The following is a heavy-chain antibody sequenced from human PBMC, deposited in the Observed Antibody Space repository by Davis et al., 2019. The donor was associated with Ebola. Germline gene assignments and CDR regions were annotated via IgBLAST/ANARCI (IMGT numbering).Heavy chain of an antibody. J-gene: IGHJ4*02. CDR2: TNSDGSSR. V-gene: IGHV3-74*01. Sequence: GESLKISCAASGFTFRNSWMHWVRQAPGKGLVWVSCTNSDGSSRRYADAMKGRFTISRDNAKNTLYLQMNSLRADDTAVYYCLRGVSENYGRFDYWGQGTLVTVSS. CDR1: GFTFRNSW. D-gene: IGHD4-17*01. CDR3: LRGVSENYGRFDY.